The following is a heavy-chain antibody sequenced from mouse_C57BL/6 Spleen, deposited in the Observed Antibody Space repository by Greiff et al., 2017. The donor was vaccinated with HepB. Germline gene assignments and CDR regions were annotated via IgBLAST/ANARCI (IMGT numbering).Heavy chain of an antibody. V-gene: IGHV1-63*01. J-gene: IGHJ2*01. CDR1: GYTFTNYW. D-gene: IGHD1-1*01. CDR3: ARSEGSSSFDY. CDR2: IYPGGGYT. Sequence: VKLQESGAELVRPGTSVKMSCKASGYTFTNYWIGWAKQRPGHGLEWIGDIYPGGGYTNYNEKFKGKATLTADKSSSTAYMQFSSLTSEDSAIYYCARSEGSSSFDYWGQGTTLTVSS.